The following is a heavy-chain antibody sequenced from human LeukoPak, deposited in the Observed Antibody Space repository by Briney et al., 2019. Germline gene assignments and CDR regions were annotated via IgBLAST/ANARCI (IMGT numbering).Heavy chain of an antibody. V-gene: IGHV1-69*13. Sequence: GASVKVSCKASGGTFSSYAISWVRQAPGQGLEWMGGTIPIFGTADYAQKFQGRVTITADESTSTAYLELSSLRSEDTAVYYCATSLPYGYYDSGGSNWFDPWGQGTLVTVSS. CDR2: TIPIFGTA. CDR3: ATSLPYGYYDSGGSNWFDP. D-gene: IGHD3-22*01. J-gene: IGHJ5*02. CDR1: GGTFSSYA.